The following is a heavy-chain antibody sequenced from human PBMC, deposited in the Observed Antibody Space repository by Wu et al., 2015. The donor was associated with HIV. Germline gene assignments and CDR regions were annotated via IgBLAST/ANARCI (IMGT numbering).Heavy chain of an antibody. CDR2: INPNSGGT. V-gene: IGHV1-2*02. Sequence: QVQLMQSGAEVKKPGASVKVSCKASKYTFTGYYMHWVRQAPGQGLEWMGWINPNSGGTNYAQKFQGRVTMTRDTSISTAYMELSRLRSDDTAVYYCARDAGYSGYDLPPVSPDSYFDYWGQGTLVTVSS. J-gene: IGHJ4*02. CDR1: KYTFTGYY. D-gene: IGHD5-12*01. CDR3: ARDAGYSGYDLPPVSPDSYFDY.